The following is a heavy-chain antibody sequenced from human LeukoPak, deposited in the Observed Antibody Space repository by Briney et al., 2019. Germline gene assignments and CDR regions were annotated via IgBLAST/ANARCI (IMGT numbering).Heavy chain of an antibody. J-gene: IGHJ4*02. D-gene: IGHD3-16*01. CDR1: GFTFSSYE. V-gene: IGHV3-48*03. CDR3: ARVRFILITFSDY. CDR2: ISSSGSTI. Sequence: GGSLRLSCVTSGFTFSSYEMNWVRQAPGKGLEWVAYISSSGSTIYYADSVKGRFTISRDNAKNSLYLQMNSLRAEDTAVYYCARVRFILITFSDYWGQGTLVTISP.